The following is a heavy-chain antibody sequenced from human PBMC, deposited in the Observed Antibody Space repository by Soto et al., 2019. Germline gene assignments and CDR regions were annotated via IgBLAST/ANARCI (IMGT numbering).Heavy chain of an antibody. V-gene: IGHV3-23*01. CDR1: GFTFSSYA. CDR2: ITSTGDRA. Sequence: GSLRLSCAASGFTFSSYAMSWVRQAPGKGLEWVSSITSTGDRAYYADSVKGRFTVSRDNSKNTLYLQMNSLRAEDTAVYYCAKYYMVTRSPFDYWGQGTLVTVSS. CDR3: AKYYMVTRSPFDY. J-gene: IGHJ4*02. D-gene: IGHD5-18*01.